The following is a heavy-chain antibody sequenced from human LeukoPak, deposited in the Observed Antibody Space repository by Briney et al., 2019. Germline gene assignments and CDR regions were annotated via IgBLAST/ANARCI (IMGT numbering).Heavy chain of an antibody. D-gene: IGHD4-17*01. J-gene: IGHJ4*02. Sequence: GGSLRLSCAASGFTFSSYAMHWVRQAPGKGLEWVAVISYDGSNKYYADSVKGRFTISRDNSKNTLYLQMNSLRAEDTAVYYCARGGGGHDYGDLFDYWGQGTLVTVSS. CDR2: ISYDGSNK. CDR1: GFTFSSYA. CDR3: ARGGGGHDYGDLFDY. V-gene: IGHV3-30-3*01.